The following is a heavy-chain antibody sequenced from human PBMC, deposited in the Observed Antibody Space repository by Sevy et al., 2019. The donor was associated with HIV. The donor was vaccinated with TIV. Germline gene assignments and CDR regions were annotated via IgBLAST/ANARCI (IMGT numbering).Heavy chain of an antibody. V-gene: IGHV3-53*01. D-gene: IGHD5-12*01. J-gene: IGHJ3*02. CDR2: IYSGGST. CDR1: GFTVSSNY. Sequence: GGSLRLSCAASGFTVSSNYMSWVRQAPGKGLEWVSVIYSGGSTYYADSVKGRFTISRDNPKNTLYLQMNSLRAEDMAVYYCARDRLATSAAFDIWGQGTMVTVSS. CDR3: ARDRLATSAAFDI.